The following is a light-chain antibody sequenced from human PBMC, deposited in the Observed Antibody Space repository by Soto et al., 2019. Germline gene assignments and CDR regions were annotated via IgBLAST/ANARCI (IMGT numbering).Light chain of an antibody. J-gene: IGLJ1*01. CDR1: SSDVGGYNY. V-gene: IGLV2-14*01. CDR3: SSYTITSTYV. Sequence: VLTQPASVSGSPGQSITISCTGTSSDVGGYNYVSWYQQHPGKAPKLMIYEVSDRPSGVSNRFSGSKSGNTASLTISGLQAEDEADYYCSSYTITSTYVFGTGTKVTVL. CDR2: EVS.